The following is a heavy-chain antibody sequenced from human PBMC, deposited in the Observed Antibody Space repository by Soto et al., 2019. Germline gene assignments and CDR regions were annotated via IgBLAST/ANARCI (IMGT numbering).Heavy chain of an antibody. J-gene: IGHJ6*02. Sequence: QVQLVESGGGVVQPGRSLRLSCAASGFTFSSYAMHWVRQAPGKGLEWVAVISYDGSNKYYADSVKGRFTISRDNSKNTLYLQMNSLRAEDTAVYYCARVRGGGIVLVPAAMSSFYGMDVWGQGTTVTVSS. V-gene: IGHV3-30-3*01. CDR2: ISYDGSNK. CDR3: ARVRGGGIVLVPAAMSSFYGMDV. CDR1: GFTFSSYA. D-gene: IGHD2-2*01.